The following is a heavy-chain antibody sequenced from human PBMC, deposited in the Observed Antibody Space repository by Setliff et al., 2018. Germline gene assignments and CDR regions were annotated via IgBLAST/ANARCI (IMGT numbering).Heavy chain of an antibody. Sequence: ASVKVSCKASGYTFNSYGITWVRQAPGQGLEWMGGIIPIFGTTNYAQKFQGRATIITDESTSTAYMELSSLRSEDTAVYYCAREGVDSRSSTDYRYYMDVWGKGTTVTVSS. CDR3: AREGVDSRSSTDYRYYMDV. V-gene: IGHV1-69*05. D-gene: IGHD6-6*01. CDR2: IIPIFGTT. J-gene: IGHJ6*03. CDR1: GYTFNSYG.